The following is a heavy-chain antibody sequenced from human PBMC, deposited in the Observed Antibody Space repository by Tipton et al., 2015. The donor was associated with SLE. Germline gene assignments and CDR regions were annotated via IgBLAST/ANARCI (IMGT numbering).Heavy chain of an antibody. CDR1: DDSITTDY. CDR3: ASSPGVTLFRVVTYFDL. Sequence: TLSLTCTVSDDSITTDYWTWIRQPPGKGLEYIGYVSYSGVTNSNPSLQSRVTMSIDASKKQVSLRLSSVTAADTAVYYCASSPGVTLFRVVTYFDLWCHGILVTVSS. D-gene: IGHD3-3*01. V-gene: IGHV4-59*13. J-gene: IGHJ4*01. CDR2: VSYSGVT.